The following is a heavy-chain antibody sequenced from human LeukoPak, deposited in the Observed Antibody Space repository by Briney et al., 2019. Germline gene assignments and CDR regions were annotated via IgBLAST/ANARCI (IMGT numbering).Heavy chain of an antibody. CDR2: ISGSGGRGTT. Sequence: GGSLRLSCAASGFTFSNFVMTWVRQAPGEGLGWVSAISGSGGRGTTYYADSAKGRFTISRDNAKNTMYLQMNSLSVEDTAVYYCAKDIAASGLPRIFDFWGQGTLVTVSS. D-gene: IGHD6-13*01. CDR3: AKDIAASGLPRIFDF. J-gene: IGHJ4*02. V-gene: IGHV3-23*01. CDR1: GFTFSNFV.